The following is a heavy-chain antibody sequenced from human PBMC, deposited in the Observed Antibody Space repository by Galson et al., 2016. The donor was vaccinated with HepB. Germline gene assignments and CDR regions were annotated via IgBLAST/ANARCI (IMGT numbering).Heavy chain of an antibody. CDR2: ISSNDGRT. D-gene: IGHD1-1*01. CDR1: GYSFTNYG. V-gene: IGHV1-18*04. CDR3: ARDGVAAGTTDF. Sequence: SVKVSCKASGYSFTNYGITWVRQAPGQGLEWLGWISSNDGRTKITEKLQGRVSMTTDTYTATAYMELRSLTSGDTAMYYCARDGVAAGTTDFWGRGTLVTVSS. J-gene: IGHJ4*02.